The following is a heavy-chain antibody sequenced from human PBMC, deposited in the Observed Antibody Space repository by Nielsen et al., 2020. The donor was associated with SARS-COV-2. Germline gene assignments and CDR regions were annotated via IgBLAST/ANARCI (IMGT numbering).Heavy chain of an antibody. CDR3: AIILPTRSH. D-gene: IGHD3-16*02. CDR1: GFTFDDYA. J-gene: IGHJ4*02. V-gene: IGHV4-59*01. Sequence: ESLKISCAASGFTFDDYAMHWIRQPPGKGLEWIGNIHYSGRASYNPSLKSRVSISVDTSKNHFSLKLTSVTTADTAVYYCAIILPTRSHWGQGTLVTVSS. CDR2: IHYSGRA.